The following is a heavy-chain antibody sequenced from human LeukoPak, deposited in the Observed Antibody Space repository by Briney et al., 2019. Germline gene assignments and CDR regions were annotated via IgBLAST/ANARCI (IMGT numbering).Heavy chain of an antibody. V-gene: IGHV4-34*01. J-gene: IGHJ4*02. Sequence: SETLSLTCAVYGGSFSAYYWSWIRQPPGKGLERIGEINHSGSTNYNPSLKSRVTISVDTSKNQFSLKLSSVTAADTAVYYCARGELELPPDYWSQGTLVTVSS. CDR1: GGSFSAYY. D-gene: IGHD1-7*01. CDR3: ARGELELPPDY. CDR2: INHSGST.